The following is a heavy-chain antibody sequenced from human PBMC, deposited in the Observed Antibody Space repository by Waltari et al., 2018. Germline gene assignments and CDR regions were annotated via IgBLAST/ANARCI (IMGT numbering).Heavy chain of an antibody. CDR1: GGSFRSYF. J-gene: IGHJ4*02. CDR2: VYGDNGRT. Sequence: QVQLQESGPGLVKPSETLSLTCAVSGGSFRSYFWTWIRQPPGKGLEWIGSVYGDNGRTEYNPSLKSRATISRDTSKTQLSLTLAFVTAADTAVYYCARPLHYNFLSGSFDSWGQGVLVTVSS. CDR3: ARPLHYNFLSGSFDS. V-gene: IGHV4-59*12. D-gene: IGHD3-3*01.